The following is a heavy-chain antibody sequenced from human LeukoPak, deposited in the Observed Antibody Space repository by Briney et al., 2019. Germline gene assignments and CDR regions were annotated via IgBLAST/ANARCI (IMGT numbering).Heavy chain of an antibody. J-gene: IGHJ4*02. CDR1: GVTFSNFS. D-gene: IGHD1-20*01. CDR3: AKDSGITGIQRPFDY. CDR2: TWFDGSSE. Sequence: GGSLRLSCATSGVTFSNFSMHWVRQTPGKGLEWVALTWFDGSSEYYAYSAKGRFTISRDNSKDTLNMKMSSLRADATAVYFCAKDSGITGIQRPFDYWGQGTLVTVSS. V-gene: IGHV3-33*06.